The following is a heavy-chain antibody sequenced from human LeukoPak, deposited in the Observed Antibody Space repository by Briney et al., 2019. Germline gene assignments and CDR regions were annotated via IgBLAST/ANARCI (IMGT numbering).Heavy chain of an antibody. V-gene: IGHV4-31*03. CDR1: GGSISSGGYY. J-gene: IGHJ5*02. Sequence: SQTLSLTCTVSGGSISSGGYYWRWLRQPPGKGLEWIGYIYYSGSTYYNTSLKSRVTISVDTSKNQFARKLSSVTAADTAVYYCARSPVTTGIYNWFDPWGQGTLVTVSS. CDR2: IYYSGST. CDR3: ARSPVTTGIYNWFDP. D-gene: IGHD4-11*01.